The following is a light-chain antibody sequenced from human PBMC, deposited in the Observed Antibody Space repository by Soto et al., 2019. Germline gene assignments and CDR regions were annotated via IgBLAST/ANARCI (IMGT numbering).Light chain of an antibody. CDR3: SSYTSSSTVV. Sequence: QSALTQPASVSGSPGQSITISCTGTSSDVGGYNYVSWYQQHPGKAPKLMIYDVSNRPSGVSNRFSGSKSGDTASLTMSGLQAEDEADYHCSSYTSSSTVVFGGGTKVTVL. CDR2: DVS. CDR1: SSDVGGYNY. J-gene: IGLJ2*01. V-gene: IGLV2-14*01.